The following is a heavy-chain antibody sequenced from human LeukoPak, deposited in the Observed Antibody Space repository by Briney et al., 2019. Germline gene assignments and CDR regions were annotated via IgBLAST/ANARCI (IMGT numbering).Heavy chain of an antibody. J-gene: IGHJ5*02. V-gene: IGHV1-2*02. CDR2: IHPNSGGT. Sequence: ASVTVSFKSSGYTFTGYYIHWVRQAPGQGREWVGWIHPNSGGTHYVQKFQGGVTMHRDTSISTAYMCLSEQRDDDTAGHFCVRLFRYLEWLLYGWSNWFDPWGQGTLVTVSS. D-gene: IGHD3-3*01. CDR1: GYTFTGYY. CDR3: VRLFRYLEWLLYGWSNWFDP.